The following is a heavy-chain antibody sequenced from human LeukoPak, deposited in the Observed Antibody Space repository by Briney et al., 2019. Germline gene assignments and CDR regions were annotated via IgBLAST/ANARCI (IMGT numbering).Heavy chain of an antibody. CDR3: ARQVPSGDIVVVVAANDNWFDP. CDR2: IYHSGST. CDR1: GYSISSGYY. J-gene: IGHJ5*02. Sequence: SETLSLTCAVSGYSISSGYYWGWIRQPPGKGLEWIGSIYHSGSTYYNPSLKSRVTISVDTSKNQFSLKLSSVTAADTAVYYCARQVPSGDIVVVVAANDNWFDPWGQGTLVTVSS. V-gene: IGHV4-38-2*01. D-gene: IGHD2-15*01.